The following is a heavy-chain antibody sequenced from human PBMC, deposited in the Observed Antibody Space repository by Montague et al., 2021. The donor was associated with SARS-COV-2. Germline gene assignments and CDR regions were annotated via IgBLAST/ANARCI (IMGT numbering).Heavy chain of an antibody. J-gene: IGHJ5*02. CDR3: APAVPVADDS. Sequence: SLRLSCAASGFNFGVYEMNWVRQTPGKGLEWVSYINGGSSVMYYADSVMGRFTISRDNAASSLYLQMNSLRAEDTAVYYCAPAVPVADDSWGQGTLVTVSS. D-gene: IGHD2-2*01. CDR1: GFNFGVYE. CDR2: INGGSSVM. V-gene: IGHV3-48*03.